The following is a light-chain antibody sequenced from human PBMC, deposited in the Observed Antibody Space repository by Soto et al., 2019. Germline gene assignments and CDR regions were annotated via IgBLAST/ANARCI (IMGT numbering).Light chain of an antibody. CDR1: QSVNRY. J-gene: IGKJ5*01. V-gene: IGKV3-11*01. CDR2: DAS. CDR3: QQYNNWHPIT. Sequence: EIVLTQSPATLSLSPGERATLSCWASQSVNRYLVWYQQKPGQAPRLLMYDASKRATGIPARFSGSGSGTEFTLTISSLQSEDFAVYYCQQYNNWHPITFRQVTRLEMK.